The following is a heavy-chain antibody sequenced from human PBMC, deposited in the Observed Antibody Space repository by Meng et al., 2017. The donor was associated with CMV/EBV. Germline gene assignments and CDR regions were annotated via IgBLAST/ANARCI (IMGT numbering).Heavy chain of an antibody. Sequence: HLRGPGPGLVQPSESLSLPCTVSGGSIRSYDWSWIRQPPGKGLEWIGYIYSSGSTNYNPSLKSRVTISVDTSKNQFSLKLSSVTAADTAVYYCARAVYCSGGSCYSGGGDWFDPWGQGTLVTVSS. J-gene: IGHJ5*02. CDR3: ARAVYCSGGSCYSGGGDWFDP. V-gene: IGHV4-59*01. D-gene: IGHD2-15*01. CDR2: IYSSGST. CDR1: GGSIRSYD.